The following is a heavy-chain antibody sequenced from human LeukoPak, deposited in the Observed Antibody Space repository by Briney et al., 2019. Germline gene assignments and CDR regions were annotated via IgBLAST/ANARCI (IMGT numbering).Heavy chain of an antibody. CDR2: INHSGST. Sequence: PSETLSLTCAVYGGPFSGYYWSWIRQPPGKGLEWIGEINHSGSTNYNPSLKSRVTISVYTSKNQFSLKLSSVTAADTAVYYCARSQGPRKWLQSPYFDYWCQGTLVTVSS. CDR1: GGPFSGYY. J-gene: IGHJ4*02. CDR3: ARSQGPRKWLQSPYFDY. D-gene: IGHD5-12*01. V-gene: IGHV4-34*01.